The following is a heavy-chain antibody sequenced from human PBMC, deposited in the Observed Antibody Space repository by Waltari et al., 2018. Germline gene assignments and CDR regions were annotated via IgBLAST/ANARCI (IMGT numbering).Heavy chain of an antibody. CDR2: IWYDGSNK. CDR1: GFNFSNYG. D-gene: IGHD6-19*01. CDR3: ARVGSASEFGSGWYMVDF. V-gene: IGHV3-33*01. J-gene: IGHJ4*02. Sequence: QVQLVESGGGVVQPGRSLRLSCAASGFNFSNYGMHWVRQAPGKGLEWVAVIWYDGSNKYYADSMKGRFTISRDNSKNTLYLQMNSLRAEDTALYYCARVGSASEFGSGWYMVDFWGQGTLVTVSS.